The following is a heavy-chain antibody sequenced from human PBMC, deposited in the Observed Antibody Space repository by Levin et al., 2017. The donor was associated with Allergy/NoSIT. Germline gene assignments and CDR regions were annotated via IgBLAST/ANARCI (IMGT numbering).Heavy chain of an antibody. CDR1: GGSISSYY. Sequence: ESLKISCTVSGGSISSYYWSWIRQPPGKGLEWIGYIYYSGSTNYNPSLQSRVTISVDTSKNQFSLKLSSVTAADTAVYYCARATRDGSYYYYYGMDVWGQGTTVTVSS. CDR2: IYYSGST. D-gene: IGHD1-14*01. CDR3: ARATRDGSYYYYYGMDV. V-gene: IGHV4-59*01. J-gene: IGHJ6*02.